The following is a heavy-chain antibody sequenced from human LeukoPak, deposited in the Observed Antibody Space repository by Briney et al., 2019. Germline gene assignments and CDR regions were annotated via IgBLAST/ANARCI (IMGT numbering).Heavy chain of an antibody. CDR1: GFTVSSNY. J-gene: IGHJ4*02. Sequence: GGSLRLSCAASGFTVSSNYMSWIRQAPGKGLEWVSVIYSGGGTYYADSVKGRFTISRDNSKNTLYLQMNSLRAEDTAVYFCAGGSGFRTFFGYWGQGTLVTVSS. CDR2: IYSGGGT. D-gene: IGHD3-10*01. CDR3: AGGSGFRTFFGY. V-gene: IGHV3-66*01.